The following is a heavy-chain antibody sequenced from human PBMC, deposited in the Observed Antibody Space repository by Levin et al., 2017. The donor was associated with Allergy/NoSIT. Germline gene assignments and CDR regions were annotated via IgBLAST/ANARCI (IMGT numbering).Heavy chain of an antibody. CDR3: ARGWYYSDSSGALDY. V-gene: IGHV1-69*04. J-gene: IGHJ4*02. D-gene: IGHD3-22*01. CDR1: GGTFSSYA. CDR2: IIPILGIA. Sequence: ASVKVSCKASGGTFSSYAISWVRQAPGQGLEWVGRIIPILGIANYAQKFQGRVTITADKSTSTAYMELSSLRSEDTAVYYCARGWYYSDSSGALDYWGQGTLVTVSS.